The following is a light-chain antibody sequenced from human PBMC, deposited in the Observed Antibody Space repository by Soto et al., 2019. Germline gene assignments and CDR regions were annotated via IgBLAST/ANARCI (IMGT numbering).Light chain of an antibody. CDR3: QQTYNMPRT. Sequence: DIQMTQSPSTLSGSVGDRVTITCRASQTISSWLAWYQQKPGKAPKLLIYKASTLKSGVPSRFSGSGSGTDFILTITSLQPEDSATYYCQQTYNMPRTFGPGTKVD. V-gene: IGKV1-5*03. CDR1: QTISSW. J-gene: IGKJ3*01. CDR2: KAS.